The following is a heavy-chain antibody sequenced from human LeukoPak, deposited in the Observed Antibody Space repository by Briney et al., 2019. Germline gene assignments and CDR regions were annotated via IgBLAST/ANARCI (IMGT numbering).Heavy chain of an antibody. J-gene: IGHJ4*02. Sequence: PGGSLRLSCAASGFTFSSYGMHWVRQAPGRGLEWVAVISYDGSNKYYADSVKGRFTISRDNSKNTLYLQMNSLRAEDTAVYYCAKDFEGATHHAFDYWGQGTLVTVSS. D-gene: IGHD1-26*01. CDR1: GFTFSSYG. V-gene: IGHV3-30*18. CDR3: AKDFEGATHHAFDY. CDR2: ISYDGSNK.